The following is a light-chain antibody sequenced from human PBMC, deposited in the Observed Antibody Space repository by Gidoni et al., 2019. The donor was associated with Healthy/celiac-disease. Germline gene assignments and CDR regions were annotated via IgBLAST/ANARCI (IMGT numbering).Light chain of an antibody. CDR1: QDISNY. J-gene: IGKJ1*01. CDR2: DAS. CDR3: QQDDNLPWT. V-gene: IGKV1-33*01. Sequence: DIQMNHSPSSLSASVGDRVTITCQASQDISNYLNWYQQKPGKAPKLLIYDASNLETGVPSRFSGSGSGTEYTFTISSLQPEDIATYYCQQDDNLPWTFGQGTKVEIK.